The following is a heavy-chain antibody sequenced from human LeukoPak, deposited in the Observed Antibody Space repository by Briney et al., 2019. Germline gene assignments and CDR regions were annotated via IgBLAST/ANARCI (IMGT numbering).Heavy chain of an antibody. CDR3: ARPRYGSGSLDS. V-gene: IGHV4-34*01. J-gene: IGHJ4*02. CDR2: INHSGST. Sequence: SETLSLTCAVYGGSFSGHYWTWIRQPPGMGLEWIGEINHSGSTTYNPSLNTRVTISVDTSKNQISLKLSSVTAADTAVYYCARPRYGSGSLDSWGQGSLDTVSS. CDR1: GGSFSGHY. D-gene: IGHD3-10*01.